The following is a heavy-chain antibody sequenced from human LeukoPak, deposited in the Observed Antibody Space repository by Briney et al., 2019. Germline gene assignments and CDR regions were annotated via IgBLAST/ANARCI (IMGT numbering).Heavy chain of an antibody. D-gene: IGHD3-16*01. Sequence: GGSLRLSCAASGFTFSSYWMSWVRQAPGKGLEWVATIKEDGSEKYYVDSVKGRFTISRDSPKNSLYLQMNSLRAEDTAIYYCARGGGSGGQGTLVTVSS. CDR3: ARGGGS. J-gene: IGHJ4*02. CDR1: GFTFSSYW. CDR2: IKEDGSEK. V-gene: IGHV3-7*01.